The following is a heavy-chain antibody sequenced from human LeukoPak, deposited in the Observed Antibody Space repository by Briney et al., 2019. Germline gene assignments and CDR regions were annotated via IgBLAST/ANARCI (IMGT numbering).Heavy chain of an antibody. CDR3: ATMVVPAAIFAAFDI. J-gene: IGHJ3*02. V-gene: IGHV1-24*01. CDR2: FDPEDGET. CDR1: GYTFTNSY. Sequence: GASVKVSCKASGYTFTNSYIHWVRQAPGQVVEWMGGFDPEDGETIYAQKFQGRVTMTEDTSTDTAYMELSSLRSEDTAVYYCATMVVPAAIFAAFDIWGQGTMVTVSS. D-gene: IGHD2-2*01.